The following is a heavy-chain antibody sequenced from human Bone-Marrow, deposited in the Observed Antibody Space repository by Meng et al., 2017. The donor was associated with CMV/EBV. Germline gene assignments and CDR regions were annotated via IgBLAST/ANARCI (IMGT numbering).Heavy chain of an antibody. J-gene: IGHJ5*02. CDR3: ARGPYAVSRITMVRGKGGWFDP. Sequence: GESLKISCAASGFTVSSNYMSWVRQAPGKGLEWVSVIYSGGSTYYADSVKGRFTISRDNSKNTLYLQMNSLRAEDTAVDYCARGPYAVSRITMVRGKGGWFDPWGQGTLVTVSS. V-gene: IGHV3-53*05. CDR1: GFTVSSNY. D-gene: IGHD3-10*01. CDR2: IYSGGST.